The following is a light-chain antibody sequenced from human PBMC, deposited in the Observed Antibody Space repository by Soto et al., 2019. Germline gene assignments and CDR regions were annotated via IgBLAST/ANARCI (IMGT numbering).Light chain of an antibody. Sequence: QSALTQPASVSGSPGQSITISCTGTSSDVGAYNYVPWYQQYPGKAPKLVIYDVSNRPSGVSNRFSGSKSGNKASLTISGLQAEDEADYYCTSKRGNTYVFGTGTKLTVL. CDR1: SSDVGAYNY. J-gene: IGLJ1*01. V-gene: IGLV2-14*03. CDR3: TSKRGNTYV. CDR2: DVS.